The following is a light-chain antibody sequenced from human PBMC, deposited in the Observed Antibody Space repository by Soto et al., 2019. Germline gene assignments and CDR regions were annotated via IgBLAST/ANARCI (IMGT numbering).Light chain of an antibody. CDR1: QGISDF. CDR3: QQSHSTPWT. V-gene: IGKV1-39*01. Sequence: DIQVTQSPSSLSASVGDRVTITCRASQGISDFLNWYQQKPGKAPNLLIHAASSLQSGVPSRFSGSGSGTAFTLTISSLQPEDFATYYCQQSHSTPWTFGQGTKVEIK. J-gene: IGKJ1*01. CDR2: AAS.